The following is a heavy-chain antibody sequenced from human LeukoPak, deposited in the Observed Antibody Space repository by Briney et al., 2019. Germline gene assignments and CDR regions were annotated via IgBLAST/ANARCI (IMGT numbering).Heavy chain of an antibody. Sequence: PGGSLRLSCAASEFTFSSYSMNWARQAPGKGLGWVASINHNGNVNYYVDSVKGRFTISRDNAKNSLYLQMSNLRAEDTAVYFCARGGGLDVWGQGATVTVSS. J-gene: IGHJ6*02. CDR2: INHNGNVN. V-gene: IGHV3-7*03. CDR3: ARGGGLDV. D-gene: IGHD3-16*01. CDR1: EFTFSSYS.